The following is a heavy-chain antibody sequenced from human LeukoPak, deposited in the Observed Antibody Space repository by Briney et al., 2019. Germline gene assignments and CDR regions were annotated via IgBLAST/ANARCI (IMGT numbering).Heavy chain of an antibody. J-gene: IGHJ3*02. Sequence: PGRSLRLSCAASGFTFGSYGMHWVRQAPGKGLEWVAVIWFDGSNKYYADSVKGRFTISRDNSKNTLYLQMNSLRAEDTAVYYCAKITDGYNNDAFDIWGQGTMVTVSS. D-gene: IGHD5-24*01. CDR3: AKITDGYNNDAFDI. CDR1: GFTFGSYG. V-gene: IGHV3-33*06. CDR2: IWFDGSNK.